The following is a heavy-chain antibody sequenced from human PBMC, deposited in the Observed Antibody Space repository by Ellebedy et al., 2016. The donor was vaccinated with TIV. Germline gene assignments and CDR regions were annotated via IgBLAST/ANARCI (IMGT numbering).Heavy chain of an antibody. CDR3: ARDMAWGNERVNDAFDI. D-gene: IGHD7-27*01. Sequence: GGSLRLSCTASGFTFTPYSMNWVRQAPGKGLEWISYISGSSITLYYADPVKGRFTISRDSAKNSLYLQMNGLGAEDTAVYCCARDMAWGNERVNDAFDIWGHGTLVTVSS. V-gene: IGHV3-48*04. CDR2: ISGSSITL. CDR1: GFTFTPYS. J-gene: IGHJ3*02.